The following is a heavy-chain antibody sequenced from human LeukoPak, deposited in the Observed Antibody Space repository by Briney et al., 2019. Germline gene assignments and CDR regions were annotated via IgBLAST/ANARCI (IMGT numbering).Heavy chain of an antibody. CDR2: VSGSGGST. J-gene: IGHJ4*02. CDR3: AKDQEYCSRTSCYGGDYFDY. CDR1: GFTFSSFA. V-gene: IGHV3-23*01. Sequence: GGSLRLSCAASGFTFSSFAMSWVRQAPGKGLEWVSAVSGSGGSTYYADSVRGRFTVSRDTSKNTLYLQMNSLRAEDTAVYYCAKDQEYCSRTSCYGGDYFDYWGQGTLVTVSS. D-gene: IGHD2-2*01.